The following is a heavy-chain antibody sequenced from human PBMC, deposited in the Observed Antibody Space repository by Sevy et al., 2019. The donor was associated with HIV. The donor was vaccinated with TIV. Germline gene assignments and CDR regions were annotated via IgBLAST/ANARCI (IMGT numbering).Heavy chain of an antibody. D-gene: IGHD2-8*01. Sequence: GGYLRLSCAASGFAFYDYSMSWIRQAPGKGLEWVATLSFGCGKINYADSLKGRFTISRDNSKNSFYLQMDNLRVEDTALYYCAREGCTRPHDYWGQGTRATVSS. CDR2: LSFGCGKI. V-gene: IGHV3-23*01. J-gene: IGHJ4*02. CDR3: AREGCTRPHDY. CDR1: GFAFYDYS.